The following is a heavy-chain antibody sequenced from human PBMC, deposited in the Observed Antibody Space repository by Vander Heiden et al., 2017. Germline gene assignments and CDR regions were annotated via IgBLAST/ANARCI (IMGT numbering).Heavy chain of an antibody. V-gene: IGHV4-39*01. CDR2: IYYSGST. CDR3: ARHDRTTVTTNWFDP. D-gene: IGHD4-4*01. Sequence: QLQLQASGPGLVKPSETLSLTCTVSGGSISSSSYYWGWIRQPPGKGLEWIGSIYYSGSTYYNPSLKSRVTISVDTSKNQFSLKLSSVTAADTAVYYCARHDRTTVTTNWFDPWGQGTLVTVSS. J-gene: IGHJ5*02. CDR1: GGSISSSSYY.